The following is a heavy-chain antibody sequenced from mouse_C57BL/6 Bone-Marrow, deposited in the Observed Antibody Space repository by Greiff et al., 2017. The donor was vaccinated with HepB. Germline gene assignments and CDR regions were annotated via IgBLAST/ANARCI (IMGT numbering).Heavy chain of an antibody. CDR2: IHPSDSDT. CDR3: AIMVDSSGYVYYAMDY. CDR1: GYTFTSFW. V-gene: IGHV1-74*01. D-gene: IGHD3-2*02. Sequence: QVQLQQPGAELVKPGASVKVSCKASGYTFTSFWMHWVKQRPGQGLEWIGRIHPSDSDTNYNQKFKGKATLTVDKSSSTAYMQLSSLTSEDSAVYYCAIMVDSSGYVYYAMDYWGQGTSVTVSS. J-gene: IGHJ4*01.